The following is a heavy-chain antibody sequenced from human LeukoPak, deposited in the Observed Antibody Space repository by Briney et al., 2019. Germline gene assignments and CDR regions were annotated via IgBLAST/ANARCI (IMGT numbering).Heavy chain of an antibody. V-gene: IGHV3-33*01. D-gene: IGHD4-17*01. CDR1: GFTFSSYG. J-gene: IGHJ4*02. CDR2: IWYDGSNK. CDR3: ARDAGDYGDSEYYFDY. Sequence: GGSLRLSCAASGFTFSSYGMHWVRQAPGKGLGWVAVIWYDGSNKYYADSVKGRFTISRDNSKNTLYLQMNSLRAEDTAVYYCARDAGDYGDSEYYFDYWGQGTLVTVSS.